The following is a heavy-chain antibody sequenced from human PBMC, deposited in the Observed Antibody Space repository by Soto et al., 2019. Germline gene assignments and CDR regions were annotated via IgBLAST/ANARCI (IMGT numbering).Heavy chain of an antibody. CDR1: GGTFSTYT. J-gene: IGHJ3*01. V-gene: IGHV1-69*02. Sequence: QVHLEQSGAEVKKPGSSVKVSCKAAGGTFSTYTLIWVRQAPGQGLEWMGRLIPLLTVTNSAQKFQGRVTAHADKATSTAFMELPSLTSDDTAVYYCSLGSWSAEAFDVWGQGTMVTVSS. CDR3: SLGSWSAEAFDV. D-gene: IGHD6-19*01. CDR2: LIPLLTVT.